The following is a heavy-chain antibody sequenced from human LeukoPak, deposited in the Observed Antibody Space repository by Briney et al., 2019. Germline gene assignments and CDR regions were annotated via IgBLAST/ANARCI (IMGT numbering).Heavy chain of an antibody. V-gene: IGHV3-48*01. CDR1: GFTFSSDS. CDR3: AREITIDY. CDR2: ISSSGNTK. Sequence: GGSLRLSCAGSGFTFSSDSMNWVRQAPGKGLEWVSYISSSGNTKHYVDSVKGRFTISRDNAKNSVYLQMNSLRAEDTAVYYCAREITIDYWGQGTLVTVSS. J-gene: IGHJ4*02. D-gene: IGHD3-3*01.